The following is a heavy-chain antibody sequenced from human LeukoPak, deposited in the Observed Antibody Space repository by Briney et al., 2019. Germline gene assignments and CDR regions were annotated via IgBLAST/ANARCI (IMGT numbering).Heavy chain of an antibody. CDR3: ARAHYSYGPARDY. J-gene: IGHJ4*02. CDR2: INPSGDNT. V-gene: IGHV1-46*01. D-gene: IGHD5-18*01. Sequence: GASVKVSCKASGYTFTNNFMHWVRQAPGQGLEGMGIINPSGDNTWYAQKFQGRVTITADKSTSTAYMELSSLRSEDTAVYYCARAHYSYGPARDYWGQGTLVTVSS. CDR1: GYTFTNNF.